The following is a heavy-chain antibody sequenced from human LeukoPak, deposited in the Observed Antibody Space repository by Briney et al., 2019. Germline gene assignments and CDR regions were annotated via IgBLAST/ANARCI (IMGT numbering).Heavy chain of an antibody. D-gene: IGHD3-22*01. CDR3: AHRRVHYYYNSSGSIYGGRFDY. CDR1: GFSLSTRGAG. V-gene: IGHV2-5*02. J-gene: IGHJ4*02. CDR2: IYWDDDK. Sequence: SGPTLVQPTPTLTLTFTFSGFSLSTRGAGVGWIRQPLVKALECLTLIYWDDDKRYTPSLKSRLTITKYTSNNQVVLTMTNMDPVDTATYFCAHRRVHYYYNSSGSIYGGRFDYWGQGTLVTVSS.